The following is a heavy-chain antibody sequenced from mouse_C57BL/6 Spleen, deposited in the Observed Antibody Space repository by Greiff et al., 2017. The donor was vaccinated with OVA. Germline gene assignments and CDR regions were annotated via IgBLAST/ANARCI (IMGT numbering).Heavy chain of an antibody. CDR3: ARQGRKSSFAY. J-gene: IGHJ3*01. CDR2: ISGGGGNT. CDR1: GFTFSSYT. V-gene: IGHV5-9*01. D-gene: IGHD3-3*01. Sequence: EVHLVESGGGLVKPGGSLKLSCAASGFTFSSYTMSWVRQTPEKSLEWVATISGGGGNTYYPDSVKGRFTISSDNAKNTLYLQMSSLRSEDTALYYCARQGRKSSFAYWGQGTLVTVSA.